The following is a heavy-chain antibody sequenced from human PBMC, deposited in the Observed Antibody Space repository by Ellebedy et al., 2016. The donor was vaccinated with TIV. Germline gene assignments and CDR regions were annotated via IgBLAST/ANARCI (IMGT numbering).Heavy chain of an antibody. CDR2: NSAYNGNT. V-gene: IGHV1-18*04. J-gene: IGHJ4*02. CDR1: GYTFTSYG. CDR3: ARDLRPFDWLLYFDL. D-gene: IGHD3-9*01. Sequence: AASVKVSCKTSGYTFTSYGISWVRQAPGQGLEWMGWNSAYNGNTNYAKMLQGRVTMTTDTFTSTAYMELRSLRSDDTAVYYCARDLRPFDWLLYFDLWGQGTLVTVSS.